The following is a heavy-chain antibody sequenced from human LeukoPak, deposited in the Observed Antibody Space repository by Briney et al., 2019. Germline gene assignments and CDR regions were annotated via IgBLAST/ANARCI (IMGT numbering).Heavy chain of an antibody. CDR3: ARDISNYFDY. CDR2: ISHDDTFE. Sequence: TGRSLRLSCVASGFIFSNYGMHWVRQAPGKGLEWVAVISHDDTFEAHADSVKGRFTISRDDSKNTLYLQMNNLRYEDTAFYYCARDISNYFDYWGLGTLVTVSS. V-gene: IGHV3-30*03. D-gene: IGHD3-3*02. J-gene: IGHJ4*02. CDR1: GFIFSNYG.